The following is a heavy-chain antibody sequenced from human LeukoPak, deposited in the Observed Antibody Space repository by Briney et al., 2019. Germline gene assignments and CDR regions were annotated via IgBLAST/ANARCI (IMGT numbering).Heavy chain of an antibody. V-gene: IGHV4-34*01. CDR2: INHSGST. Sequence: PSETLSLTCSGYGGSFSGYYWRWIRQAPGKGLEWIGGINHSGSTNYNPSLKSRVTISVDTSKNQFSLKLSSVTAADTAVYYCSRVGVALYDWGQGTLVTVSS. D-gene: IGHD2-15*01. J-gene: IGHJ4*02. CDR1: GGSFSGYY. CDR3: SRVGVALYD.